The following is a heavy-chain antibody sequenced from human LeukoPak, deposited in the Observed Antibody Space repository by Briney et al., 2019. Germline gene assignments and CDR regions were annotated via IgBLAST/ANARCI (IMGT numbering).Heavy chain of an antibody. CDR2: IWYDGSNK. Sequence: PGGSLRLSCAASGFTFSSYGMHWVRQAPGKGLEWVAVIWYDGSNKYYADSVKGRFTISRDNSKNTLYLQMNSLKPEDTAVYYCAKGKPSSLWPPFDDWGQGTLVTVSS. V-gene: IGHV3-30*02. CDR1: GFTFSSYG. J-gene: IGHJ4*02. D-gene: IGHD5-18*01. CDR3: AKGKPSSLWPPFDD.